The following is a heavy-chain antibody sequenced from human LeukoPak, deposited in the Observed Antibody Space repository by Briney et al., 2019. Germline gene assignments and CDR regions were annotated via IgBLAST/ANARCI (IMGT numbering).Heavy chain of an antibody. D-gene: IGHD3-22*01. CDR2: TYYSGST. Sequence: TSQTLSLTCTVSGGSISSGDYYWSWIRQPPGKGLEWIGYTYYSGSTYYNPSLKSRVTISVDTSKNQFSLKLSSVTAADTAVYYCARYYDSSQGIDYWGQGTLVTVSS. CDR1: GGSISSGDYY. J-gene: IGHJ4*02. V-gene: IGHV4-30-4*01. CDR3: ARYYDSSQGIDY.